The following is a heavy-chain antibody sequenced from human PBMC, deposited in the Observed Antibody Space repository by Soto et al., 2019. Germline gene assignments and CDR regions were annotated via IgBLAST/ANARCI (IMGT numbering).Heavy chain of an antibody. V-gene: IGHV2-70*01. CDR3: ARICTAMATGLGMDV. CDR2: IDWDDDK. Sequence: ESGPTLVNPTQTLTLTCTFSGFSLSTSGMCVSWIRQPPGKALEWLALIDWDDDKYYSTSLKTRLTISKDTSKNQVVLTMTNMDPVDTATYYCARICTAMATGLGMDVWGQGTTVTVSS. J-gene: IGHJ6*02. CDR1: GFSLSTSGMC. D-gene: IGHD5-18*01.